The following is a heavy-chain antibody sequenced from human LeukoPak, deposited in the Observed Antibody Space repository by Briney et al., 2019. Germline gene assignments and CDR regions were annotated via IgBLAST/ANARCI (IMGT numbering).Heavy chain of an antibody. CDR3: ARLNGVYDVWRHPHMSYNHYGLDV. CDR2: VYSSGST. D-gene: IGHD3-3*01. Sequence: SETLSLTCTVSGGSISSFYWSWIRQPPGGGLEWLGYVYSSGSTKYNPSLNGRITVSVDSSRNEFSLELTSVTAADTAVYFCARLNGVYDVWRHPHMSYNHYGLDVWGQGTTVTVSS. V-gene: IGHV4-4*08. J-gene: IGHJ6*02. CDR1: GGSISSFY.